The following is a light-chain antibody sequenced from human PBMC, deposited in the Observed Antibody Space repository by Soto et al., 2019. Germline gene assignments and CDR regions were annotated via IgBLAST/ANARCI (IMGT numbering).Light chain of an antibody. CDR3: SAYGGGNSVI. V-gene: IGLV2-8*01. J-gene: IGLJ2*01. Sequence: QSVLTQPPSASGSPGQSVTISCTGTSSDVGSYVFVSWYQQHPGKAPKLMIYEVTKRPSGVPDRFSGSKSGNTASLTVSGLQLEDEADYYCSAYGGGNSVIFGGGTKLTVL. CDR1: SSDVGSYVF. CDR2: EVT.